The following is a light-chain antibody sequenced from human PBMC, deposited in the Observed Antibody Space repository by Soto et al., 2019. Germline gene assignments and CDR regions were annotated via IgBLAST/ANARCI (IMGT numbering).Light chain of an antibody. Sequence: QSALTQPRSVSGSPGQSVTISCTGTSSGVGNYNYVSWYQQYPGKAPKLMIYEVSKRPSGVPDRFSGSKSGNTASLTISGLQTEDEADYYCCSYAGSFTWLFGGGTKLTVL. V-gene: IGLV2-11*01. CDR3: CSYAGSFTWL. CDR1: SSGVGNYNY. CDR2: EVS. J-gene: IGLJ3*02.